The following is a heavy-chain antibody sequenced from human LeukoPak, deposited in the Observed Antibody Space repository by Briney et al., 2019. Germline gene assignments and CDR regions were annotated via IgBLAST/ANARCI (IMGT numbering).Heavy chain of an antibody. CDR3: ARGGGETPLDY. CDR1: GFTFSSYE. CDR2: ISSSSRSYI. D-gene: IGHD3-16*01. V-gene: IGHV3-21*01. Sequence: GGSLRLSCAASGFTFSSYEMNWVRQAPGKGLEWVSSISSSSRSYIYYADSVKGRFTISRDNAKNSLYLQMNSLRAEDTAVYYCARGGGETPLDYWGQGTLVTVSS. J-gene: IGHJ4*02.